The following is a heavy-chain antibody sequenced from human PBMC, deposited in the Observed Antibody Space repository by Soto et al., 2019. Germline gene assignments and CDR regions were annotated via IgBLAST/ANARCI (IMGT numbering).Heavy chain of an antibody. CDR2: ISYDGSNK. CDR3: ARDQGDSSDPDPPLDY. D-gene: IGHD3-22*01. J-gene: IGHJ4*02. Sequence: GGSLRLSCAASGFTFSSYAMHWVRQAPGKGLEWVAVISYDGSNKYYADSVKGRFTISRDNSKNTLYLQMNSLRAEDTAVYYCARDQGDSSDPDPPLDYWGQGTLVTVSS. CDR1: GFTFSSYA. V-gene: IGHV3-30-3*01.